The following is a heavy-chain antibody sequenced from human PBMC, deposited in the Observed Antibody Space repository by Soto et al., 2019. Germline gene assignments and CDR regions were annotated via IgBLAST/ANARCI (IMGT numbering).Heavy chain of an antibody. CDR1: GGSISSYY. Sequence: PSEPLSLTCTVSGGSISSYYWSWIRQPPGKGLEWIGYIYYSGSTNYNPSLKSRVTISVDTSKNQFSLKLSSVTAADTAVYYCARLSLMTTVITGLDYWGQGTLVTVSS. V-gene: IGHV4-59*01. J-gene: IGHJ4*02. CDR2: IYYSGST. D-gene: IGHD4-17*01. CDR3: ARLSLMTTVITGLDY.